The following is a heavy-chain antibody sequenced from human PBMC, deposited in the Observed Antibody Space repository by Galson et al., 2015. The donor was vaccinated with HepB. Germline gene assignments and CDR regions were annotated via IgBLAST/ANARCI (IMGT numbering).Heavy chain of an antibody. CDR1: GFTFSSYA. D-gene: IGHD6-19*01. V-gene: IGHV3-23*01. Sequence: SLRLSCAASGFTFSSYAMSWVRQAPGKGLEWVSAISGSGGSTYYADSVKGRFTISRDNSKNTLYLQMNSLRAEDTAVYYCAKDQRDGWGSGWYRPATTFDYWGQGTLVTVSS. CDR2: ISGSGGST. CDR3: AKDQRDGWGSGWYRPATTFDY. J-gene: IGHJ4*02.